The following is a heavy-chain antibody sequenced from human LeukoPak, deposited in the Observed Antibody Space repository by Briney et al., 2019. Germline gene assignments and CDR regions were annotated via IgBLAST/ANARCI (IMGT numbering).Heavy chain of an antibody. D-gene: IGHD3-22*01. J-gene: IGHJ3*02. CDR1: GFTFNSYA. Sequence: GGSPRLSCASSGFTFNSYAMSWVRQAPGKGLEWLSVISGNGGSTHYADSVKGRFTISRDNSKHTLDLQMNRLRAEDTAVYYCARSLGTITMIIVAGDAFDIWGQGTMVTVSS. CDR3: ARSLGTITMIIVAGDAFDI. CDR2: ISGNGGST. V-gene: IGHV3-23*01.